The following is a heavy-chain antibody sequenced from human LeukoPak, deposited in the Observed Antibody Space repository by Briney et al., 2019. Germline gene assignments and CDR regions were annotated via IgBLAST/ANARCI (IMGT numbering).Heavy chain of an antibody. Sequence: GGSLRLSCAASGFTFSSYAMHWVRQAPGKRLVWVSRINGDGSSATYADSVKGRFTISRDSAKNTVYLQMNSLRAEDTAVYYCARPQHGDLYAFDIWGQGTMVTVSS. J-gene: IGHJ3*02. CDR2: INGDGSSA. V-gene: IGHV3-74*01. CDR3: ARPQHGDLYAFDI. D-gene: IGHD4-17*01. CDR1: GFTFSSYA.